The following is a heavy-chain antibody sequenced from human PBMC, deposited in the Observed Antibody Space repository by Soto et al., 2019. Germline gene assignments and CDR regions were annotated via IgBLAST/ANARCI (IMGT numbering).Heavy chain of an antibody. D-gene: IGHD3-3*01. CDR1: GFTFSSYA. J-gene: IGHJ4*02. CDR2: ISYDGSNK. V-gene: IGHV3-30-3*01. Sequence: QVQLVESGGGVVQPGRSLRLSCAASGFTFSSYAMHWVRQAPGKGLEWVAVISYDGSNKYYADSVKGRFTISRDNSKNTLYLQMNSLRAEDTAVYYCARDKDDFWSGPDSLLFPDYWGQGTLVTVSS. CDR3: ARDKDDFWSGPDSLLFPDY.